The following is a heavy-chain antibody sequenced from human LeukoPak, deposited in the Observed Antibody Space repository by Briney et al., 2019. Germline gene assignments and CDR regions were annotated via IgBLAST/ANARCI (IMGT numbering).Heavy chain of an antibody. V-gene: IGHV3-23*01. CDR1: GFTFSSYA. D-gene: IGHD3-10*01. Sequence: PGGSLRLSCAASGFTFSSYAMSWVRQAPGKGLEWVSAISGSGGITSYADSVKGRFTISRDNTKNLLYLEMNSLRAEDTAMYFCVRDVGAVRGEVYFDYWGQGTLVTVSS. CDR2: ISGSGGIT. J-gene: IGHJ4*02. CDR3: VRDVGAVRGEVYFDY.